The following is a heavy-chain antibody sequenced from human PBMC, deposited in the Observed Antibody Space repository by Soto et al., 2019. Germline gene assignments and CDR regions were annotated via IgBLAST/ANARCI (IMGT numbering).Heavy chain of an antibody. D-gene: IGHD3-10*01. CDR1: GGSISSGGYY. Sequence: QVQLQESGPGLVKPSQTLSLTCTVSGGSISSGGYYWSWIRQHPGKGLEWIGYIYYSGSTYYNPSLKSRVTISVDTSKTQFSLKLSSVTAADTAVYYCARSGVRGVIIRGGYFDYWGQGTLVTVSS. J-gene: IGHJ4*02. V-gene: IGHV4-31*03. CDR2: IYYSGST. CDR3: ARSGVRGVIIRGGYFDY.